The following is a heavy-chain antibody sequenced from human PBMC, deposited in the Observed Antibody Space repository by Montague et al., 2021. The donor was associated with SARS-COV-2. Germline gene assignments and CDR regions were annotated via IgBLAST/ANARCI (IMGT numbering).Heavy chain of an antibody. V-gene: IGHV4-61*02. CDR1: GGSLKIDSSY. J-gene: IGHJ4*02. Sequence: TLSLTCTISGGSLKIDSSYWSWVRQPAGKGLEWIGRIFSGRSPDYSPSLKSRVAISLDTSNYRFSLRLTSVTAADTAVYFCARGGNSFDDWGQGILVTVSS. CDR2: IFSGRSP. CDR3: ARGGNSFDD.